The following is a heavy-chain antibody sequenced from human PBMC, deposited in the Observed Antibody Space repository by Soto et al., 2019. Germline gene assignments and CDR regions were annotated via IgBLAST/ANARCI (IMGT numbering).Heavy chain of an antibody. D-gene: IGHD3-10*01. Sequence: PGGSLRLSCAASGFTFSSYWMHWVRQAPGKGLVWVSRINSDGSSTSYADSVKGRFTISRDNAKNTLYLQMNSLRAEDTAVYYCARDQTLWFGEFLIYYYYGMDVWGQGTTVTVSS. CDR1: GFTFSSYW. V-gene: IGHV3-74*01. J-gene: IGHJ6*02. CDR2: INSDGSST. CDR3: ARDQTLWFGEFLIYYYYGMDV.